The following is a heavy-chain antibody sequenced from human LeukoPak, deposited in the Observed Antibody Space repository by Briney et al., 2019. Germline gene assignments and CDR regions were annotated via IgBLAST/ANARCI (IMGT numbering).Heavy chain of an antibody. Sequence: PGGSLRLSCAASGFTVSNNYMSWVRQAPGKGLEWVSPISGSGSSTYYADSVKGRFTISRDNSKNTLYLQMNSLRAEDTAVYYCAKGVAVASPYYFDYWGQGTLVTVSS. V-gene: IGHV3-23*01. CDR2: ISGSGSST. CDR3: AKGVAVASPYYFDY. CDR1: GFTVSNNY. D-gene: IGHD6-19*01. J-gene: IGHJ4*02.